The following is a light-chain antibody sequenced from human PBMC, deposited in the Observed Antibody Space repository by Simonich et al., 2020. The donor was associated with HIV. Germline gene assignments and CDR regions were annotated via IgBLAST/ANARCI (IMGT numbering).Light chain of an antibody. J-gene: IGKJ4*01. CDR3: MQGTHLLT. Sequence: DVVMTQSPLSLPVTLGQPASISCRSSQSLVQSDGNTYLNWFQQRPGQSPRRLIYKVSNRDSGVPDRCSGSGSGTDFTLKISRVETEDGGVYFCMQGTHLLTFGGGTKVEIK. CDR1: QSLVQSDGNTY. V-gene: IGKV2-30*02. CDR2: KVS.